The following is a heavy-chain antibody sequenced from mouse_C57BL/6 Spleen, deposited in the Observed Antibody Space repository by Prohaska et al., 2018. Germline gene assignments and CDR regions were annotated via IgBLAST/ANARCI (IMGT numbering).Heavy chain of an antibody. CDR3: ASWGYYSTGFDV. CDR2: IFPGSGST. J-gene: IGHJ1*03. D-gene: IGHD2-5*01. Sequence: QVQLQQSGPELAKPGASVKISCKASGYTFTDYYIHWVKQRPGQGLEWIGWIFPGSGSTYYNEKVKGNATLTVDKSSSTAYMVVSRLTSEESAVYFCASWGYYSTGFDVWGTGTTVTVSS. V-gene: IGHV1-75*01. CDR1: GYTFTDYY.